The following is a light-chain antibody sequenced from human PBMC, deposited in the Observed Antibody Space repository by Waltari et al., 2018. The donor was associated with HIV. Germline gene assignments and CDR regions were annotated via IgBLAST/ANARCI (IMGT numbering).Light chain of an antibody. Sequence: YLNWYRQRPGEAPKLLIYATSTLQSGIPGRFSGSGSGANFTLTINNLEPEDFALYFCQQSLTTPWTFGQGTKVE. V-gene: IGKV1-39*01. CDR3: QQSLTTPWT. CDR2: ATS. CDR1: Y. J-gene: IGKJ1*01.